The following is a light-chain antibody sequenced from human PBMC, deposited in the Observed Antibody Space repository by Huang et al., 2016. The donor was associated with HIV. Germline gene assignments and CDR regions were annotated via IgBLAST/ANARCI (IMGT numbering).Light chain of an antibody. J-gene: IGKJ5*01. V-gene: IGKV1-39*01. CDR2: AAS. CDR1: QTIGKF. CDR3: QQTYTVPIT. Sequence: DIQMTQSPSSLSASTGDRVTMTCRASQTIGKFLNCYQQRPGKAPNILIFAASSLRSGAPSRFSGSGSGTEFTLTISRLQPEEFATYYCQQTYTVPITFGPGTRLET.